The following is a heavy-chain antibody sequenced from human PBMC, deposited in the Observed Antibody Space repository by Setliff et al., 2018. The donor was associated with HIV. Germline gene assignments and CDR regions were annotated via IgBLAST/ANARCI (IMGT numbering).Heavy chain of an antibody. V-gene: IGHV4-34*01. CDR2: INQSGNT. J-gene: IGHJ2*01. CDR1: GGSLSGYY. D-gene: IGHD3-10*01. CDR3: AREGGQGYSGWGSFYHRNFDL. Sequence: PSETLSLTCAVYGGSLSGYYWSWVRQSPGRGLEWIGEINQSGNTNFNPSLKSRLIISVDTSKSQFSLKLTSVTAADTALYYCAREGGQGYSGWGSFYHRNFDLGGRGTRVTVSS.